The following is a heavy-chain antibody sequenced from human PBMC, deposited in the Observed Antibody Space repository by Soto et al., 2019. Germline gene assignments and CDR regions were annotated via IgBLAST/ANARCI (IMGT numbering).Heavy chain of an antibody. CDR3: ATGEKIQLWSNYYYGMDV. CDR1: GYTLTELS. V-gene: IGHV1-24*01. D-gene: IGHD5-18*01. CDR2: FDPEDGET. Sequence: ASVKVSCKVSGYTLTELSMHWVRQAPGKGLEWMGGFDPEDGETIYAQKFQGRVTMTEDTSTDTAYMELSSLRSEDTAVYYCATGEKIQLWSNYYYGMDVWGLGTTVTVSS. J-gene: IGHJ6*02.